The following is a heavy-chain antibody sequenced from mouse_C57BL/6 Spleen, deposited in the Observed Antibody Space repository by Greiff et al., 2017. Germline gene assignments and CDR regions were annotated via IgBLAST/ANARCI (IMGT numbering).Heavy chain of an antibody. J-gene: IGHJ2*01. D-gene: IGHD2-5*01. CDR1: GYTFTDYN. CDR3: ARRKGYSNYPVDG. CDR2: INPNNGGT. V-gene: IGHV1-22*01. Sequence: EVQLQQSGPELVKPGASVKMSCKASGYTFTDYNMHWVKQSHGKSLEWIGYINPNNGGTSYNQKFKGTATLTVNKSSSTAYMELRSLTSEDSAVYYCARRKGYSNYPVDGWGQGTTLSVSS.